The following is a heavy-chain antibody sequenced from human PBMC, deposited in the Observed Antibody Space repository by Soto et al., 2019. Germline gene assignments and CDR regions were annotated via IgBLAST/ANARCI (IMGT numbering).Heavy chain of an antibody. J-gene: IGHJ5*02. V-gene: IGHV4-59*01. CDR1: GGSISSYY. CDR2: IYYSGST. Sequence: LSLTCTVSGGSISSYYWSWIRQPPGKGLEWIGYIYYSGSTNYNPSLKSRVTISVDTSKNQFSLKLSSVTAADTAVYYCARVPVAGPGWFDPWGQGTLVTVSS. D-gene: IGHD6-19*01. CDR3: ARVPVAGPGWFDP.